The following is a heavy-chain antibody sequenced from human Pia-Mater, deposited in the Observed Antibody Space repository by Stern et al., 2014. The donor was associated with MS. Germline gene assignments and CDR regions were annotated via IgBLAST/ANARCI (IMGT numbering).Heavy chain of an antibody. J-gene: IGHJ4*02. CDR3: ATIGGGDY. CDR2: IYHSGST. D-gene: IGHD3-16*01. V-gene: IGHV4-4*02. CDR1: GGSISSSDW. Sequence: MQLVESGPGLVKPSGTLSLTCAVSGGSISSSDWWSLVRQPPGKGLEWDGEIYHSGSTNYHPSLKSRVSISVDKSKNQFPLKLSSVPAADTAVYYCATIGGGDYWGQGILVTVSP.